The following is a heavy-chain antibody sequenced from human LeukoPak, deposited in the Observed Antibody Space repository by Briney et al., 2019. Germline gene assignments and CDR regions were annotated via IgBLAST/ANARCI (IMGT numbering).Heavy chain of an antibody. CDR1: GFTFSSYG. CDR2: IRYDGSNK. CDR3: AKEARYFDWLLPPYFDY. V-gene: IGHV3-30*02. D-gene: IGHD3-9*01. J-gene: IGHJ4*02. Sequence: PGGSLRLSCAASGFTFSSYGMHWVRQAPGKGLEWVSFIRYDGSNKYYADSVKGRFTISRDNSKNTLYLQMNSLRAEDTAVYYCAKEARYFDWLLPPYFDYWGQGTLVTVSS.